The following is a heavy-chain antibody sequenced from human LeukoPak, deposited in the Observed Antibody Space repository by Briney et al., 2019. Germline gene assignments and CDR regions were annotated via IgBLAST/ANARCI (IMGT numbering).Heavy chain of an antibody. CDR3: ARDRGCSGGSCYYDY. Sequence: SETLSLTCAVSGYSISSGYYWGWIRQPPGKGLEWIGSIYHSGSTYYNPSLKSRVTISVDTSKNQFSLRLSSVTAADTAVYYCARDRGCSGGSCYYDYWGQGTLVTVSP. V-gene: IGHV4-38-2*02. CDR1: GYSISSGYY. CDR2: IYHSGST. J-gene: IGHJ4*02. D-gene: IGHD2-15*01.